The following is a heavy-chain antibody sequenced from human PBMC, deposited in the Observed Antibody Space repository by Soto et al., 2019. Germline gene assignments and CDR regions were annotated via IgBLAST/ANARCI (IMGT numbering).Heavy chain of an antibody. CDR3: AKDRDFWGGYYNHRGFDC. CDR2: ISGSGGST. CDR1: GFSFSNYA. J-gene: IGHJ4*02. Sequence: EVQLLESGGGLVQPGGSLRLSCAASGFSFSNYAMSWVRQAPGKGLEWVSGISGSGGSTYFADSVKGRFTISRDSSKNTLYLQMNSLRAEVTAVYYCAKDRDFWGGYYNHRGFDCWGQGILVTVSS. D-gene: IGHD3-3*01. V-gene: IGHV3-23*01.